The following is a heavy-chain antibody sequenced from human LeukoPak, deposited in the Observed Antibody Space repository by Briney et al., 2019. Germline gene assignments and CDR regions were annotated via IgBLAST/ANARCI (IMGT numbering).Heavy chain of an antibody. D-gene: IGHD3-3*01. V-gene: IGHV3-21*01. J-gene: IGHJ6*03. Sequence: PGGSLRLSCAASGFTFSSYSMNWVRQAPGKGLEWVSSISSSSSYIYYADSVKGRFTISRDNAKNSLYLQMNGLRAEDTAVYYCARDPQAYYDFWRAGDYYYYMDVWGKGTTVTVSS. CDR2: ISSSSSYI. CDR3: ARDPQAYYDFWRAGDYYYYMDV. CDR1: GFTFSSYS.